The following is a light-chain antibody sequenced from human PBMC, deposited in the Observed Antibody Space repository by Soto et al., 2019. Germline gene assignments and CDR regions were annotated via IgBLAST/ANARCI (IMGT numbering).Light chain of an antibody. J-gene: IGKJ1*01. CDR3: QQYGQSPKT. CDR1: QSVSSSY. Sequence: EIVLTQSPGTLSLSPGERATLSCRSSQSVSSSYLAWYRQKPGQAPSLLIYAASSRAAGIPDRFSGSGSGTDFTLTISSLEPEDCAVYYCQQYGQSPKTFGQGTRVEIK. CDR2: AAS. V-gene: IGKV3-20*01.